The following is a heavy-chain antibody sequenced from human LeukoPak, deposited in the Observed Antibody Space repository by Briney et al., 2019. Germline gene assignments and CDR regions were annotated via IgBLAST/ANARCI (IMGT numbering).Heavy chain of an antibody. D-gene: IGHD6-13*01. CDR3: AKEKDRYSSSWSHFDY. J-gene: IGHJ4*02. Sequence: GWSLRLSCAVSGFTFSSYGIHWVRQAPGKGLEWVAVISYDGSNKNYADSVKGRFTISRDNSKNTLYLQMNSLRAEDTAVYYCAKEKDRYSSSWSHFDYWGQGTLVTVSS. CDR1: GFTFSSYG. V-gene: IGHV3-30*18. CDR2: ISYDGSNK.